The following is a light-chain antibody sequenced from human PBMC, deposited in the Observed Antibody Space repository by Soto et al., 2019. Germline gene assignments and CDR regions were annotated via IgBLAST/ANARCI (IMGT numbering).Light chain of an antibody. CDR2: GPS. V-gene: IGKV3-20*01. CDR3: QQYGSPPRT. CDR1: QSVSSSY. Sequence: VLTHSPGTLSWFPGERATLYCRASQSVSSSYIAWYQQKPGQAPRLLINGPSIRATGIPDRFSCSGSGTDFTLTISRLESEDFAVYYWQQYGSPPRTFGQGTKSDIK. J-gene: IGKJ1*01.